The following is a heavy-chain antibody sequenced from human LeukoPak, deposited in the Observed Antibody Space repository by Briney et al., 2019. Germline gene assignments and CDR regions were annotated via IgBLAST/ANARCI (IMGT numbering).Heavy chain of an antibody. Sequence: GASVKVSCKASGGTFSSYAISWVRQATGQGLEWMGWISAYDGNTNYAQKLQGRVTMTTDASTSIAYMELRSLKSDDTAVYYCARAPPHYYDSDVPSDYWGQGTLVTVSS. CDR1: GGTFSSYA. V-gene: IGHV1-18*01. CDR3: ARAPPHYYDSDVPSDY. J-gene: IGHJ4*02. CDR2: ISAYDGNT. D-gene: IGHD3-22*01.